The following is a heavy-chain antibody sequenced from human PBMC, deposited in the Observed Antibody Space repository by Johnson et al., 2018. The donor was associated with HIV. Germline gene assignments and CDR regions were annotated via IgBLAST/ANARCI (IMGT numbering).Heavy chain of an antibody. CDR2: IFSVGNT. D-gene: IGHD5-18*01. CDR3: ARDGRDLVTRGAFDI. V-gene: IGHV3-66*02. CDR1: GITVSSNY. Sequence: EKLVESGGGLVQPGGSLRLSCAASGITVSSNYMNWVRQAPGKGLEWVSLIFSVGNTYYADSVKGRFTISRDNSNNMVYLQMDSLRPEDTAVYYCARDGRDLVTRGAFDIWGQGTVVTVSS. J-gene: IGHJ3*02.